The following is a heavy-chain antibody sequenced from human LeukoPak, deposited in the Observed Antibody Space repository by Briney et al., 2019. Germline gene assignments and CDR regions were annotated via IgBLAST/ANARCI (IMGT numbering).Heavy chain of an antibody. CDR2: IYRSGST. D-gene: IGHD2-2*01. CDR3: ARGDCSSTICYSPMDV. Sequence: SETLSLTCTVSGVSISSSNSYWVWIRQPPGKGLEWIGSIYRSGSTNYNPSLKSRVTISVDTSKNQFSLKVSSVTAADTAVYYCARGDCSSTICYSPMDVWGKGTTVTVSS. CDR1: GVSISSSNSY. V-gene: IGHV4-39*07. J-gene: IGHJ6*03.